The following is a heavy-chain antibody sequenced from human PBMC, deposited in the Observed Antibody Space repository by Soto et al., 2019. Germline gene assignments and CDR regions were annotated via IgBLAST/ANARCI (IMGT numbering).Heavy chain of an antibody. CDR2: IYYSGST. J-gene: IGHJ4*02. CDR1: GGSISSYY. V-gene: IGHV4-59*01. Sequence: SETLSLTCTVSGGSISSYYWSWIRQPPGKGLEWIGYIYYSGSTNYNPSLKSRVTISVDTSKNQFSLKLSSVTAADTAVYYCARHGYYYDSSGYSQYYFDYWGQGTLVTVSS. CDR3: ARHGYYYDSSGYSQYYFDY. D-gene: IGHD3-22*01.